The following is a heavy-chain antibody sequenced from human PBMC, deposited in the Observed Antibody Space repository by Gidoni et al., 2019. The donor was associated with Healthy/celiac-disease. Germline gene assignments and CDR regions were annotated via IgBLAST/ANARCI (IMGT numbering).Heavy chain of an antibody. CDR3: TTAYYYDSSGPNLFDY. D-gene: IGHD3-22*01. CDR1: GFSFSNAW. CDR2: IKSKTAGGTT. V-gene: IGHV3-15*01. J-gene: IGHJ4*02. Sequence: EVQLVESGGGLVKTGGSLRLSGAASGFSFSNAWMSGGRQAPGQGLEWVGRIKSKTAGGTTDYAAPVKGRFTISRDDSKNTLYLHMNSLKTEDTAVYYCTTAYYYDSSGPNLFDYWGQGTLVTVSS.